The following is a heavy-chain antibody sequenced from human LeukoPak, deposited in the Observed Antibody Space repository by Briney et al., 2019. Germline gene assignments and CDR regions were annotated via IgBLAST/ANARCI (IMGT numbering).Heavy chain of an antibody. CDR2: IRYDGSNK. CDR1: GFTFSSYG. Sequence: GGSLRLSCAASGFTFSSYGMHWVRQAPGKGLEWVAFIRYDGSNKYYADSVKGRFTISRDNSKNTLYLQMNSLRAEDTAVYYCARSRKGYSGYYYYYYMDVWGKGTTVTISS. CDR3: ARSRKGYSGYYYYYYMDV. J-gene: IGHJ6*03. V-gene: IGHV3-30*02. D-gene: IGHD4-11*01.